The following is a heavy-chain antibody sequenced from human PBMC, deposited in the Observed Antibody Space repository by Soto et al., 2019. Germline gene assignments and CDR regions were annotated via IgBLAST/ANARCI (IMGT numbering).Heavy chain of an antibody. Sequence: ASVKVSCKVSGYTLTELSMHWVRQAPGKGLEWMGGFDPEDGETIYAQKFQGRVTMTEDTSTDTAYMELSSLRSEDTAVYYCATCRRITMVRGVLRYYYGMDFWGQGTTVTVSS. V-gene: IGHV1-24*01. J-gene: IGHJ6*02. CDR3: ATCRRITMVRGVLRYYYGMDF. CDR1: GYTLTELS. D-gene: IGHD3-10*01. CDR2: FDPEDGET.